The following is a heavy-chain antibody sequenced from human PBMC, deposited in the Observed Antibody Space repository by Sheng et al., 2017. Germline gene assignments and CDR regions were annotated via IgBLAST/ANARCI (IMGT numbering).Heavy chain of an antibody. V-gene: IGHV3-66*01. CDR2: IHSGGNT. CDR3: ARGIGGSGNTWFDP. CDR1: GFTFSNYR. D-gene: IGHD3-10*01. Sequence: EEQLVESGGSLVLPGGSLRLSCVASGFTFSNYRMHWVRQAPGKGLEWVSLIHSGGNTYYADSVKGRFTISRDNSKNTLYLQMNSLRVEDTAVYSCARGIGGSGNTWFDPWGQGTLVTVSS. J-gene: IGHJ5*02.